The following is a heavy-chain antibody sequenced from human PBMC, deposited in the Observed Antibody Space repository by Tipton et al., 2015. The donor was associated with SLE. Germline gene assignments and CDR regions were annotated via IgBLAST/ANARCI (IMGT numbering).Heavy chain of an antibody. D-gene: IGHD1-26*01. Sequence: TLSLTCTVSGGSISSYYWSWIRQPPGKGLEWIGYIYDSGSTNYNPSLKSRVTISVDTSKNQFSLNLSSVTAADTAVYYCARILSGYFDYWGQGTLVTVSS. CDR3: ARILSGYFDY. CDR2: IYDSGST. J-gene: IGHJ4*02. V-gene: IGHV4-59*08. CDR1: GGSISSYY.